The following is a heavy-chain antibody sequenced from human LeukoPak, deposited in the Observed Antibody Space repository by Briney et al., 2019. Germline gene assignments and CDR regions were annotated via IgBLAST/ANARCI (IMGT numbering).Heavy chain of an antibody. CDR1: GFTLSSYS. Sequence: KPGGSLRLSCAASGFTLSSYSMNWVRQAPGKGLEWVSSISRSSAYIYYADSVMGRFTISRDNAKNSLYLQMNSLRAEDTAVYYCASFPPYMVRTDAFDIWGQGTMVTVSS. CDR2: ISRSSAYI. V-gene: IGHV3-21*01. CDR3: ASFPPYMVRTDAFDI. J-gene: IGHJ3*02. D-gene: IGHD3-10*01.